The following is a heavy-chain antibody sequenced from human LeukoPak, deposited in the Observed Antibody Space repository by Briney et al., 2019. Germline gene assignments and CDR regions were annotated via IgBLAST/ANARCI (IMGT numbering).Heavy chain of an antibody. D-gene: IGHD1-26*01. CDR3: ARVSSGSYFGYYYYYMDV. CDR2: ISGDGGST. CDR1: GFTFSSYW. Sequence: GGSLRLSCAASGFTFSSYWMSWVGQAPGKGLEWVSLISGDGGSTYYADSVKGRFTISRDNAKNTLYLQMNSLRAEDTAVYYCARVSSGSYFGYYYYYMDVWGKGTTATVSS. V-gene: IGHV3-74*01. J-gene: IGHJ6*03.